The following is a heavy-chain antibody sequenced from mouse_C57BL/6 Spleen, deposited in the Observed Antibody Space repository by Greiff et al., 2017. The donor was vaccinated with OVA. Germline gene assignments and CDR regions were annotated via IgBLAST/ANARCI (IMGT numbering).Heavy chain of an antibody. CDR1: GFTFSDYY. V-gene: IGHV5-12*01. J-gene: IGHJ2*01. Sequence: EVKVEESGGGLVQPGGSLKLSCAASGFTFSDYYMYWVRQTPEKRLEWVAYISNGGGSTYYPDTVKGRFTISRDNAKNTLYLQMSRLKSEDTAMYYCARLNGGTGTSYYFDYWGQGTTLTVSS. CDR2: ISNGGGST. D-gene: IGHD4-1*01. CDR3: ARLNGGTGTSYYFDY.